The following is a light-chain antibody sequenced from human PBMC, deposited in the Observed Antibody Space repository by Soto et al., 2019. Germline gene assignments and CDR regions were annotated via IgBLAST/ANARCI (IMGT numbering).Light chain of an antibody. Sequence: IQLTQSPSSMSASVGDRVTISCRASQGIGFYLAWYQQKPGNAPKLLIYAASSLQSGVPSRFSGSGSGTDFTLTISSLQPEDFATYYCQQSYSTPPTFGQGTKVDIK. CDR1: QGIGFY. CDR3: QQSYSTPPT. J-gene: IGKJ1*01. CDR2: AAS. V-gene: IGKV1-39*01.